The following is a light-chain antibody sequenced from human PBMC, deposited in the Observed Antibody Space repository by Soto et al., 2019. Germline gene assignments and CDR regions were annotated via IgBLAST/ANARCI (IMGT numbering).Light chain of an antibody. V-gene: IGKV1-5*01. J-gene: IGKJ1*01. Sequence: DIQMTQSPSTLSASVGDRVTLTCRASQSISWWLAWYQQKPGKAPKLMVYDASLLESGVTSRFSGSGSGTEFTLTISSLQPDDFATYYCQQYNSYSWTFGQGTKVEIK. CDR2: DAS. CDR3: QQYNSYSWT. CDR1: QSISWW.